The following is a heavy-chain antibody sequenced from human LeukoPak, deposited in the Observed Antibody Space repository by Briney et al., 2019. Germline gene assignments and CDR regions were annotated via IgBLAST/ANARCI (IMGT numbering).Heavy chain of an antibody. Sequence: PGGSLRLSCVASGFTFSRHWMTWVRQAPGKGLEWVANIKHDGSEKNYVDSVKGRFTISRDNAKNSLYLQMNSLRAEDTAVYYCARAVAGHPCYFDYWGQGTLVTVSS. CDR1: GFTFSRHW. J-gene: IGHJ4*02. CDR3: ARAVAGHPCYFDY. CDR2: IKHDGSEK. D-gene: IGHD6-19*01. V-gene: IGHV3-7*03.